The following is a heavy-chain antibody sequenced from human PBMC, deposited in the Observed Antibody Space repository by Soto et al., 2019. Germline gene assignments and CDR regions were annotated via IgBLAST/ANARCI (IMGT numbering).Heavy chain of an antibody. CDR1: GDSISSTNNY. J-gene: IGHJ6*02. CDR3: ARTVCSSASCYGYYYYGLDV. V-gene: IGHV4-31*03. D-gene: IGHD2-2*01. Sequence: PSETLSLTCTVSGDSISSTNNYWSWIRQHPGKGLEWIGYIYYSGSTYYNPSLKSRPAISVDTSKNQFSLKLSSVTAADTAVYYCARTVCSSASCYGYYYYGLDVWGQGTTLTVSS. CDR2: IYYSGST.